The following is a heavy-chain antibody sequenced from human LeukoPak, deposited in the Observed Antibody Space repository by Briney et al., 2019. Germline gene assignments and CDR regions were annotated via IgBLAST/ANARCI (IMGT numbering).Heavy chain of an antibody. CDR2: IRSKAYGGTT. J-gene: IGHJ4*02. Sequence: PGRSLRLSCTASGFTFGDYAMSWFRQAPGKGLEWVGFIRSKAYGGTTEYAASVKGRFSISRDDSKSIAYLQMNSLKTEDTAVYYCTRDSSSSGEFDYWGQGTLVTVSS. D-gene: IGHD6-6*01. V-gene: IGHV3-49*03. CDR1: GFTFGDYA. CDR3: TRDSSSSGEFDY.